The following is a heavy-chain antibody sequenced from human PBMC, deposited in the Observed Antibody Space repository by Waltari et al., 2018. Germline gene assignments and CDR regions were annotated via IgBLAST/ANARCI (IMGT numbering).Heavy chain of an antibody. D-gene: IGHD2-15*01. CDR2: IYHSGST. J-gene: IGHJ3*02. CDR3: ARGGYCSGGSCYGAFDI. Sequence: QLQLQESGSGLVKPSQTLSLTCAVSGGSISSGGYSWTWIRQPPGKGLEWIGYIYHSGSTYYNPSLKSRVTISVDRSKNQFSLKLSSVTAADTAVYYCARGGYCSGGSCYGAFDIWGQGTMVTVSS. CDR1: GGSISSGGYS. V-gene: IGHV4-30-2*01.